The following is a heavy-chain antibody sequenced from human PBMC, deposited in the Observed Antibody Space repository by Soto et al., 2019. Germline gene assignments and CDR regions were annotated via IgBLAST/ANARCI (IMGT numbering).Heavy chain of an antibody. V-gene: IGHV1-24*01. Sequence: ASVKVSCKVSGYTLTELYMHWVRQAPGKGLEWMGGFDPEDGETIYAQKFQGRVTMNEDTSTDTACMELSSLKSEDTAVYDCATKMYYYGSGSYYRNHWGQGTLDTV. CDR2: FDPEDGET. D-gene: IGHD3-10*01. CDR3: ATKMYYYGSGSYYRNH. CDR1: GYTLTELY. J-gene: IGHJ5*02.